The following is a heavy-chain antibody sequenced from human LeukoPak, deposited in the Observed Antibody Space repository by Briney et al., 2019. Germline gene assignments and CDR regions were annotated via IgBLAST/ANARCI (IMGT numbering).Heavy chain of an antibody. V-gene: IGHV4-39*01. CDR1: GGSISSSSYY. J-gene: IGHJ4*02. CDR2: IYYSGTT. Sequence: SETLSLTCTVSGGSISSSSYYWGWIRQPPGRGLEWIASIYYSGTTYYNPSFKSRVTMSIDTFKNQFSLKLSSVTAADTAVYYCATRPAATVTVDYWGQGTLVTVSS. D-gene: IGHD4-17*01. CDR3: ATRPAATVTVDY.